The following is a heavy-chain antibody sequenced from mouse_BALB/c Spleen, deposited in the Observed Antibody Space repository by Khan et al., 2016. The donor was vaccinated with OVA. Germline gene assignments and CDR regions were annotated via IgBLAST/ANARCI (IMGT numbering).Heavy chain of an antibody. J-gene: IGHJ2*01. D-gene: IGHD2-14*01. V-gene: IGHV5-6-5*01. CDR2: ISSGGST. CDR3: AREAYRYDEYYFDY. Sequence: EVQLVESGGDSVKPGGSLKLSCAVSGFTFNTYAMSWVRQTPEKRLEWVASISSGGSTYYPDSVKGRFTISRDNARNIVYLQMTSLRSEDMAMYYCAREAYRYDEYYFDYWGQGTTLTVSS. CDR1: GFTFNTYA.